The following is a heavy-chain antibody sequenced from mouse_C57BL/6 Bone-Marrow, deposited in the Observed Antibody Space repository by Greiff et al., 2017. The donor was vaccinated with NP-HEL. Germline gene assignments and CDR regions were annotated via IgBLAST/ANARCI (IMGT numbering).Heavy chain of an antibody. CDR1: GYTFTSYW. V-gene: IGHV1-64*01. D-gene: IGHD1-1*01. J-gene: IGHJ4*01. Sequence: QVQLQQPGAELVKPGASVKLSCKASGYTFTSYWMHWVKQRPGQGLEWIGMIHPNSGSTNYNEKFKSKATLTVDKSSSTAYMQLSSLTSADSAVYYCARVLLRSYAMDYWGQGTSVTVSS. CDR2: IHPNSGST. CDR3: ARVLLRSYAMDY.